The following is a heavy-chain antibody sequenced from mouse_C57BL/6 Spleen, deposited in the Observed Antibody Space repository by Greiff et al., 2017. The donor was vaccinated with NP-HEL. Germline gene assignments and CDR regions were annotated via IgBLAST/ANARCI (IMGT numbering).Heavy chain of an antibody. CDR2: IDPETGGT. CDR1: GYTFTDYE. Sequence: VQLQQSGAELVRPGASVTLSCKASGYTFTDYEMHWVKQTPVHGLEWIGAIDPETGGTASNQKFKGKAILTADKSSSTAYMELRSLTSEDSAVYYCTRYDSQYYAMDYWGQGTSVTVSS. J-gene: IGHJ4*01. V-gene: IGHV1-15*01. D-gene: IGHD2-12*01. CDR3: TRYDSQYYAMDY.